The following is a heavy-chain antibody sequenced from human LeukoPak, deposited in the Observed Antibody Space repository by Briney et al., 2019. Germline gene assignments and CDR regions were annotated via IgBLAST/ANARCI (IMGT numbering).Heavy chain of an antibody. D-gene: IGHD1-26*01. CDR2: INSDGSST. CDR3: ARGSGSDKGSFDY. J-gene: IGHJ4*02. CDR1: GFTFSSYW. Sequence: GGSLRLSCAASGFTFSSYWMHWVRQAPGKGLVWVPRINSDGSSTSYADSVKGRFTISRDNAKNTLYLQMNSLRAEDTAVYYCARGSGSDKGSFDYWGQGTLVTVSS. V-gene: IGHV3-74*01.